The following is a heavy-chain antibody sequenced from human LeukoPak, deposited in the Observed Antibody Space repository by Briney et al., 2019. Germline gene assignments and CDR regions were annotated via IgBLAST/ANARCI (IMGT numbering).Heavy chain of an antibody. CDR2: VSGSGGNT. V-gene: IGHV3-23*01. Sequence: PGGSLEPSCPASGFSFSTFPRSWFRQAPGKGLKWFPGVSGSGGNTDYSDSVKGRFTISRDNSDNTVYLQLNSLRVEDTALYYCAKVRRRDSKSPGDARVDYWGQGTLVTVSS. D-gene: IGHD3-3*01. J-gene: IGHJ4*02. CDR3: AKVRRRDSKSPGDARVDY. CDR1: GFSFSTFP.